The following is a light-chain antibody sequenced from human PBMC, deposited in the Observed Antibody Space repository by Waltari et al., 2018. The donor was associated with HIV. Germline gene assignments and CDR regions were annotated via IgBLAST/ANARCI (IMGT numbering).Light chain of an antibody. CDR2: GNI. V-gene: IGLV1-40*01. Sequence: QSVLTQPPSVSEAPGQRVTISCTGSSSNIGANYDVHWYQHLPGTAPKLLIYGNIYRPSGVPDRFSASKSVTSASLAITGLQADDEADYYCQSYDSSLSGWVFGGGTKLTV. CDR3: QSYDSSLSGWV. CDR1: SSNIGANYD. J-gene: IGLJ3*02.